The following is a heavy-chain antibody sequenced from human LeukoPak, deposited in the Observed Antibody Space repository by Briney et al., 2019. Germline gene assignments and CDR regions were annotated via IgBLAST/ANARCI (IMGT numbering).Heavy chain of an antibody. D-gene: IGHD6-13*01. Sequence: PSETLSLTRAVSGYSISSGYYWGWIRQPPGKGLEWIGSIYHSGSTYYTPSLESRVTIAVDTSKNQFSLTLSSVTAADGAVYYCARQVLYCSSLSDYWGQRTLVTVSS. CDR3: ARQVLYCSSLSDY. CDR2: IYHSGST. J-gene: IGHJ4*02. CDR1: GYSISSGYY. V-gene: IGHV4-38-2*01.